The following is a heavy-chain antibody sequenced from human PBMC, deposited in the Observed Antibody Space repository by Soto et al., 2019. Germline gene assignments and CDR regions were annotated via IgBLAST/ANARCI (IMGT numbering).Heavy chain of an antibody. CDR2: INSDGSGI. D-gene: IGHD1-1*01. J-gene: IGHJ6*02. Sequence: EVQLVESGGGLVQPGGSLRLSCAASGFMFNTYWMHWVRQAPGKGLTWVSRINSDGSGINYADSVKGRFTISRDNANNTLYLQMSSLRAEDSAVYYCARARSYNMDVWGQGTTVNVSS. CDR3: ARARSYNMDV. V-gene: IGHV3-74*01. CDR1: GFMFNTYW.